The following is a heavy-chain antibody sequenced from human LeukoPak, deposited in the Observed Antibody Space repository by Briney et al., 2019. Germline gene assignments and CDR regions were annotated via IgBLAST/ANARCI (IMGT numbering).Heavy chain of an antibody. D-gene: IGHD6-19*01. CDR2: ISSSGAST. CDR1: GFTFSSYW. Sequence: QTGGSLRLSCTASGFTFSSYWMSWVRQAPGKGLEWVSAISSSGASTYYADSVKGRFTISRDNSKTTLYLQMNSLRAEDTAVYYCAKDPAVANTARRFQHWGQGTLVTVTS. J-gene: IGHJ1*01. V-gene: IGHV3-23*01. CDR3: AKDPAVANTARRFQH.